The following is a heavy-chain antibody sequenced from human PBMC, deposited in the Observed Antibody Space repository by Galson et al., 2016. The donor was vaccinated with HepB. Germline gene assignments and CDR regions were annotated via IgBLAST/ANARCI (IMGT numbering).Heavy chain of an antibody. V-gene: IGHV4-31*03. CDR2: IYYSGST. CDR3: ARDVDTASNWFDP. CDR1: GGSIRSGGYY. D-gene: IGHD5-18*01. J-gene: IGHJ5*02. Sequence: TLSLTCTVSGGSIRSGGYYWSWIRQHPGKGLEWIGYIYYSGSTYYNPSLKSRVTISVDTSKNQFSLRLSSVTAADTAVCYCARDVDTASNWFDPWGQGTLVTVSS.